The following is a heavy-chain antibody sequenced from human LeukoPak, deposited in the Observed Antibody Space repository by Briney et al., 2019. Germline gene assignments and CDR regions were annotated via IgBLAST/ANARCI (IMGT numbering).Heavy chain of an antibody. Sequence: PGGSLRLPCAASGFTFSTYWMHWVRQAPGKGLVWLSRISSDGSSTNYADSVKGRFTISRDNAKNTLYLQMNSLRAEDTAVYYCARDYGEGGYYFDYWGQGTLVTVSP. CDR1: GFTFSTYW. CDR2: ISSDGSST. V-gene: IGHV3-74*01. CDR3: ARDYGEGGYYFDY. D-gene: IGHD4-17*01. J-gene: IGHJ4*02.